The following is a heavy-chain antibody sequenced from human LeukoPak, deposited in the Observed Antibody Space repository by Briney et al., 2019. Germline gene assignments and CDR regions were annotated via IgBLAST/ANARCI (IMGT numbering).Heavy chain of an antibody. Sequence: SETLSLTCTVSGGSISSYYWSWIRQPPGKGLEWMGYIHYSGSTNYNPSLKSRVTISVDTSKNQFSLKLSSVTAADTAVYYCARLPDQDSSGRAYDYWGQGTLVTVSS. J-gene: IGHJ4*02. D-gene: IGHD6-19*01. CDR3: ARLPDQDSSGRAYDY. CDR1: GGSISSYY. V-gene: IGHV4-59*12. CDR2: IHYSGST.